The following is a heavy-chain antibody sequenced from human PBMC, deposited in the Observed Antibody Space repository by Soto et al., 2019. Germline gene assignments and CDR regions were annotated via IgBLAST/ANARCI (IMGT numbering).Heavy chain of an antibody. J-gene: IGHJ6*03. CDR3: ARGTYGDYPPHYYYYMDV. CDR1: GGSISSGSSY. CDR2: IYYSGST. V-gene: IGHV4-61*01. Sequence: PSETLSLTCTVSGGSISSGSSYWGWIRQPTGKGLEWIGYIYYSGSTNYNTSLKSRVTISVDTSKNQFSLKLSSVTAADTAVYYCARGTYGDYPPHYYYYMDVWGKGTTVTVSS. D-gene: IGHD4-17*01.